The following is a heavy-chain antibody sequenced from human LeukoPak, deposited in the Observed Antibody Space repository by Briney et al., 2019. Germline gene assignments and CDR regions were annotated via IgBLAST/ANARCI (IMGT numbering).Heavy chain of an antibody. D-gene: IGHD3-10*01. CDR2: ISGSGDRT. CDR3: AKDLMTLVRGAVTR. CDR1: GFTSRRDW. V-gene: IGHV3-23*01. Sequence: GGSLRLSCALSGFTSRRDWMSWGCHAPGGGVERVSGISGSGDRTSSADSAKGRFTISRESSKNTLYWEMCRLRAESTAFYYFAKDLMTLVRGAVTRWGQGTLVTVSS. J-gene: IGHJ4*02.